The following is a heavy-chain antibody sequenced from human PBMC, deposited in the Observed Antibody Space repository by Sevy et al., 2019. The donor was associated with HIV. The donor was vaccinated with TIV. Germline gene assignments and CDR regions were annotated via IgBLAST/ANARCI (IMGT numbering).Heavy chain of an antibody. Sequence: ASVKVSCKASGYTFTSYYMHWVRQAPGQGLEWMGIINPSGGSTSYAQKFQGRVTMTRDTSTSTVYMELSSLRSEDTAVYYCARERYTYYDFWSGYPTYYYYYYGMDVWGQGTTVTVSS. D-gene: IGHD3-3*01. J-gene: IGHJ6*02. CDR1: GYTFTSYY. CDR3: ARERYTYYDFWSGYPTYYYYYYGMDV. V-gene: IGHV1-46*03. CDR2: INPSGGST.